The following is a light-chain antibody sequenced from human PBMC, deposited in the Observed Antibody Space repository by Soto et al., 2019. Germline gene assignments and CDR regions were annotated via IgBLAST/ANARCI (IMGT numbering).Light chain of an antibody. CDR3: QQYGSSLYP. Sequence: EIVLTQSPGTLSLSPGERATLSCRASQSVSSSYLAWYQQKPGQAPRLLIYGASSRATGIPDRFSGSGSGIDFTLTISRLEPEDYVVYYCQQYGSSLYPFGQGTKLEIK. V-gene: IGKV3-20*01. CDR1: QSVSSSY. J-gene: IGKJ2*01. CDR2: GAS.